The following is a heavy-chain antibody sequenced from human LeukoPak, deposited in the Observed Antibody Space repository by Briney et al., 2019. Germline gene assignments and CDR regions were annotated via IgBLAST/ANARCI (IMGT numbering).Heavy chain of an antibody. CDR1: GYSSTNYG. Sequence: ASVKVSCKASGYSSTNYGISWVRQAPGQGLEWMGCIHIYRGNTNYAQKFQGRVTMTTDTSTSTAYMKLSRLRSDATDVYYCARRPNTGIGIYYFDYWGQGTLVTVSS. D-gene: IGHD1-1*01. CDR3: ARRPNTGIGIYYFDY. CDR2: IHIYRGNT. V-gene: IGHV1-18*01. J-gene: IGHJ4*02.